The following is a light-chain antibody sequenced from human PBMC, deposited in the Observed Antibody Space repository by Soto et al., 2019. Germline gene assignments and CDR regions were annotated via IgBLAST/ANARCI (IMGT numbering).Light chain of an antibody. CDR3: CSYAGTRV. V-gene: IGLV2-23*02. Sequence: QSVLTQPASVSGSPGQSITISCTGTSSNVGSYNLVSWYQQHPGKAPKLMIYEVIKRPSGVSSRFSGSKSGNTASLTISGLQAEDEADYYCCSYAGTRVFGGGTKLTVL. J-gene: IGLJ3*02. CDR2: EVI. CDR1: SSNVGSYNL.